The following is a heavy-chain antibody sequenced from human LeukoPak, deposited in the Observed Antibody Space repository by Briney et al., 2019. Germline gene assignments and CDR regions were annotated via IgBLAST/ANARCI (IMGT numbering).Heavy chain of an antibody. V-gene: IGHV4-34*01. J-gene: IGHJ4*02. CDR3: ARIRCGHSGSVCYNH. CDR1: GVSINDYY. D-gene: IGHD2-21*01. Sequence: TSETLSLTCGVFGVSINDYYWSWIRQSPGKGLEWIGEISHTEGTRYNPSLESRVTMSVGTSENQLSLKLIFVTAADTAVYYCARIRCGHSGSVCYNHWGLGTLVTVSP. CDR2: ISHTEGT.